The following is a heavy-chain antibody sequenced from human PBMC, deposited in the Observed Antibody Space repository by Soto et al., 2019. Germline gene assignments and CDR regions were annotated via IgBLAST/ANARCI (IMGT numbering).Heavy chain of an antibody. Sequence: QMQLVESGGGVVQPGGSLRLSCAASGFTFNYYPMHWVRQAPGKGLEWVAVVSFDGSNKYYADSVKGRFTISKDNSKNTLYLKRSSLRREDTAVYYCARLPGPLVAVLYIFPLDGREAMSDVVVCGHGPPVTVSS. CDR1: GFTFNYYP. D-gene: IGHD6-19*01. CDR2: VSFDGSNK. J-gene: IGHJ6*02. CDR3: ARLPGPLVAVLYIFPLDGREAMSDVVV. V-gene: IGHV3-30-3*01.